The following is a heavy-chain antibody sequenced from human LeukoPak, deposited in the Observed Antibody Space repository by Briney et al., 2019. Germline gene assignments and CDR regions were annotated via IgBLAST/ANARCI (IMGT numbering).Heavy chain of an antibody. J-gene: IGHJ4*02. CDR2: INTDGSIT. CDR1: GFTFSDYW. V-gene: IGHV3-74*01. D-gene: IGHD5-24*01. Sequence: GGSLRLSCAASGFTFSDYWMHWVRQVPGKGLVWVSHINTDGSITSYADSVKGRFTISRDNAKNTLYLQMNSLRAEEDTGVHYCTRSLATKYWGQGTLVIVSS. CDR3: TRSLATKY.